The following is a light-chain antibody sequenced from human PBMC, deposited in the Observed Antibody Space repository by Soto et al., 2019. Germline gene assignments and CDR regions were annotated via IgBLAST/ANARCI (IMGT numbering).Light chain of an antibody. CDR2: DVS. CDR3: SSYTSSSTLYV. CDR1: SSDVGGYNY. J-gene: IGLJ1*01. V-gene: IGLV2-14*01. Sequence: QSVLTQPASGSGFPGQSITISCTGTSSDVGGYNYVSWYQQHPGKAPKLMIYDVSNRPSGVSNRFSGSKSGNTASLTISELQAEDEADYYCSSYTSSSTLYVFGTGTKVTVL.